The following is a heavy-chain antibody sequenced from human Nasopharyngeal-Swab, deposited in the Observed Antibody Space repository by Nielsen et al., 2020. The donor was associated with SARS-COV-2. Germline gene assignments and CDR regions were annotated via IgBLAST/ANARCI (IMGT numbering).Heavy chain of an antibody. Sequence: VRQMPGKGLEWVSLISGDGGSTYYADSVKGRFTISRDNSKNSLYLQMNSLRTEDTALYYCAKDRATIGDYYYYYYMDVWGKGTTVTVSS. V-gene: IGHV3-43*02. J-gene: IGHJ6*03. CDR2: ISGDGGST. CDR3: AKDRATIGDYYYYYYMDV. D-gene: IGHD5-12*01.